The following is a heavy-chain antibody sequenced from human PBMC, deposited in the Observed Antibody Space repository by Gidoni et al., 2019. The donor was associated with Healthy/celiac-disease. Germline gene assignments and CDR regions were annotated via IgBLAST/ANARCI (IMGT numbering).Heavy chain of an antibody. V-gene: IGHV1-2*02. Sequence: QVQLVQSGAEVKKPGASVKVSCKASGYTFTGYYMHWVRQAPGQGLEWMGWINPNSGGTNYAQKFQGRVTMTRDTSISTAYMELSRLRSDDTAVYYCARDWSMVRGVKQFDPWGQGTLVTVSS. J-gene: IGHJ5*02. CDR3: ARDWSMVRGVKQFDP. CDR2: INPNSGGT. CDR1: GYTFTGYY. D-gene: IGHD3-10*01.